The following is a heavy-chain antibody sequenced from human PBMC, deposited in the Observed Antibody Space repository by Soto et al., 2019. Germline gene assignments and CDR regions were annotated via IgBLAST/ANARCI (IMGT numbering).Heavy chain of an antibody. CDR3: ARSGSRGHLRDWFDP. CDR1: GGSINNTNYS. J-gene: IGHJ5*02. D-gene: IGHD3-10*01. CDR2: IYYNGRT. Sequence: QMQLQESSPGLVKPSETLSLTCSVSGGSINNTNYSWVWIRQPPGKGLEWIGMIYYNGRTYYSESLKSRVTISVDPSKNQISLKVTSVTAADRAVYYCARSGSRGHLRDWFDPWGHGSLVTVSS. V-gene: IGHV4-39*01.